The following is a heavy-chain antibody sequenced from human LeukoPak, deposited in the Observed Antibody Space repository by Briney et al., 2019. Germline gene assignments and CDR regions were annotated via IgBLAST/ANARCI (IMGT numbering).Heavy chain of an antibody. Sequence: GGSLRLSCAASGFTFSSYWMNWVRQAPGKGQVWVSRIASDGSSTTYADSVKGRFSISRDNAKNTLYLQMNSLRVEDTAVYYCARGRPHGNDYWGQGTLVTVSS. CDR2: IASDGSST. CDR1: GFTFSSYW. D-gene: IGHD4-23*01. CDR3: ARGRPHGNDY. J-gene: IGHJ4*02. V-gene: IGHV3-74*01.